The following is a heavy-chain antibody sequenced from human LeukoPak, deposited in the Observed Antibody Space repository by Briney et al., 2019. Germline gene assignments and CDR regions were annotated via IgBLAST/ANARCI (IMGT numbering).Heavy chain of an antibody. D-gene: IGHD2-15*01. V-gene: IGHV4-59*11. Sequence: SETLSLTCTVSGDSISGHCWSWIRQPPGKGLEWIGYIFYSGNTNYNSSLKSRVTISVDTSKNQFSLNLRSVTAADTAVYYCARGLVSSGSRYDYWGQGTLVTVSS. CDR1: GDSISGHC. CDR3: ARGLVSSGSRYDY. J-gene: IGHJ4*02. CDR2: IFYSGNT.